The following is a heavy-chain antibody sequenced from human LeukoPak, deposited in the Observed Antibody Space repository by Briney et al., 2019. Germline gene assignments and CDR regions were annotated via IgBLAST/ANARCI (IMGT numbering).Heavy chain of an antibody. J-gene: IGHJ4*02. CDR1: GFTFSSYS. D-gene: IGHD2-2*01. CDR3: AKHATEGGSSSTSSWDY. Sequence: GGSLRLSCAASGFTFSSYSMNWVRQAPGKGLEWVSSISSSSSYIYYADSVKGRFTISRDNAKNSLYLQMHSLRAEDTAIYYCAKHATEGGSSSTSSWDYWGQGTLVTVSS. CDR2: ISSSSSYI. V-gene: IGHV3-21*04.